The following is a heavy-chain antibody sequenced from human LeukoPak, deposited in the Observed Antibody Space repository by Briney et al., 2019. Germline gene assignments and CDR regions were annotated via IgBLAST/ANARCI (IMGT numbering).Heavy chain of an antibody. J-gene: IGHJ5*02. CDR1: GFTFSSYS. CDR3: ARDLKVRGRDDWFDP. V-gene: IGHV3-21*01. CDR2: ISSSSSYI. Sequence: GGSLRLSCAASGFTFSSYSMNWVRQAPGTGLEWVSSISSSSSYIYYADSVKGRFTISRDNAKNSLYLQMNSLRAEDTAVYYCARDLKVRGRDDWFDPWGQGTLVTVSS. D-gene: IGHD3-10*01.